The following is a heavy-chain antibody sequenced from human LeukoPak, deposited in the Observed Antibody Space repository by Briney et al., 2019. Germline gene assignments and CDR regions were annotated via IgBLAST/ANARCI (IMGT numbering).Heavy chain of an antibody. CDR1: GFTFSSYA. V-gene: IGHV3-23*01. CDR2: ISGSGGST. J-gene: IGHJ4*02. Sequence: RGSLRLSCAASGFTFSSYAMSWVRQAPGKGLEWVSAISGSGGSTYYADSVKGRFTISRDNSKNTLYLQMNSLRAEDTAVYYCAVLVGATNFDYWGQGTLVTVSS. D-gene: IGHD1-26*01. CDR3: AVLVGATNFDY.